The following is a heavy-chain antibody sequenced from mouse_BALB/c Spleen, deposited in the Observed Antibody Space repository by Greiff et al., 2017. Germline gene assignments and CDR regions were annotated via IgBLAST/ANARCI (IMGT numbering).Heavy chain of an antibody. CDR2: INPSNGGT. J-gene: IGHJ3*01. V-gene: IGHV1S81*02. CDR1: GYTFTSYY. D-gene: IGHD2-14*01. CDR3: TRGRGYDRGTWFAY. Sequence: QVQLQQSGAELVKPGASVKLSCKASGYTFTSYYMYWVKQRPGQGLEWIGEINPSNGGTNFNEKFKSKATLTVDKSSSTAYMQLSSLTSEDSAVYYCTRGRGYDRGTWFAYWGQGTLVTGSA.